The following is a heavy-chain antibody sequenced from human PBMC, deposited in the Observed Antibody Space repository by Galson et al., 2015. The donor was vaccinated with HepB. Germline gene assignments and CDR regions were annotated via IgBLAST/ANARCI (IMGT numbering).Heavy chain of an antibody. D-gene: IGHD1-1*01. CDR3: ARETLERKAGGYYYYGMDV. CDR2: IWYDGSNK. J-gene: IGHJ6*02. V-gene: IGHV3-33*01. CDR1: GFTFSSYG. Sequence: SLRLSCAASGFTFSSYGMHWVRQAPGKGLEWVAVIWYDGSNKYYADSVKGRFTISRDNSKNTPYLQMNSLRAEDTAVYYCARETLERKAGGYYYYGMDVWGQGTTVTVSS.